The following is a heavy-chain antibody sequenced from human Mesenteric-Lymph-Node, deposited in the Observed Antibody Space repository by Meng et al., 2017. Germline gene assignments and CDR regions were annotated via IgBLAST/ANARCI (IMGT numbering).Heavy chain of an antibody. CDR3: ARRRGGSGRDC. CDR2: IYHSGST. CDR1: GGSSSSNGYY. D-gene: IGHD3-10*01. Sequence: HVKETGPGPGEPSETLSPTCTVSGGSSSSNGYYWDWARQPPGKGLEWIGAIYHSGSTSYNPSLQSRVTMFVDTSKNQFSLMLTSVTATDTAVYYCARRRGGSGRDCWGQGTLVTVSS. V-gene: IGHV4-39*01. J-gene: IGHJ4*02.